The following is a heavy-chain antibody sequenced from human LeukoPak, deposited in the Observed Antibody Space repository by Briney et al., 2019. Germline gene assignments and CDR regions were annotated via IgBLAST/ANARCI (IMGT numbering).Heavy chain of an antibody. V-gene: IGHV3-13*01. CDR3: ARGGYYYDSSGYLDIDY. Sequence: GSLRLSCAASGFTFSSYDMHWVRQATGKGLEWVSAIGTAGDTYYPGSVKGRFTISRENAKNSLYLQMNSLRAGDTAVYYCARGGYYYDSSGYLDIDYWGQGTLVTVSS. CDR2: IGTAGDT. CDR1: GFTFSSYD. J-gene: IGHJ4*02. D-gene: IGHD3-22*01.